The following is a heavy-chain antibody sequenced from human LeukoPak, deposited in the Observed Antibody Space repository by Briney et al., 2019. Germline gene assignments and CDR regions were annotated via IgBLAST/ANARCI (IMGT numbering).Heavy chain of an antibody. D-gene: IGHD3-9*01. J-gene: IGHJ5*02. CDR2: INHRGST. Sequence: SETLSLTCSVSGDSISSYYWSWIRQPPGKGLEWIGEINHRGSTNYNPSLKSRVTISVDTSKNQFSLKLSSVTAADTAVYYCARDNLRYRYWFDPWGQGTLVTVSS. CDR3: ARDNLRYRYWFDP. CDR1: GDSISSYY. V-gene: IGHV4-34*01.